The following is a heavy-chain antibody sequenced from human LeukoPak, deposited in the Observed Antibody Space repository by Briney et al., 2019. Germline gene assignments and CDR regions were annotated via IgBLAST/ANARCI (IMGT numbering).Heavy chain of an antibody. CDR1: GNYW. CDR3: ARDRAWNYFDY. CDR2: VNSDGSWT. J-gene: IGHJ4*02. D-gene: IGHD3-3*01. Sequence: GGSLRLSCAASGNYWMHWVRQAPGKGLVWVSHVNSDGSWTTYADSVKGRFTISKDNAKNTVYLQMNNLRAEDTAVYYCARDRAWNYFDYWGQGTLVTVSS. V-gene: IGHV3-74*01.